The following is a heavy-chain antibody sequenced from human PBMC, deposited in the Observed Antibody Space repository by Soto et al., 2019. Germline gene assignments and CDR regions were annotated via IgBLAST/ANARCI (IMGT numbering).Heavy chain of an antibody. CDR1: GFTFNTYD. V-gene: IGHV3-21*01. J-gene: IGHJ5*02. CDR3: VRSGTARLLRHSWFDT. CDR2: ITTSSAYI. Sequence: ESGGGLVKPGGSLRLSCAASGFTFNTYDMNWVRQAPGKGLEWVSSITTSSAYIYYADSLKGRITISRENAKNSLFLQMNSLRAEDTAVYYCVRSGTARLLRHSWFDTWGQGTLVTVSS. D-gene: IGHD2-21*01.